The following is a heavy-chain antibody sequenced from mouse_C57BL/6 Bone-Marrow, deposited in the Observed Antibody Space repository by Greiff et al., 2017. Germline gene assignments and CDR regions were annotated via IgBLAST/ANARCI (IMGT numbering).Heavy chain of an antibody. CDR2: IHPNSGST. J-gene: IGHJ3*01. V-gene: IGHV1-64*01. CDR1: GYTFTSYW. CDR3: ASYDGYCVWFAY. D-gene: IGHD2-3*01. Sequence: VQLQQPGAELVKPGASVKLSCKASGYTFTSYWMHWVKQRPGQGLEWIGMIHPNSGSTNYNEKFKGKATLTVDKSSSTAYMQLSSLTDEDSAVYFCASYDGYCVWFAYWGQGTLVTVSA.